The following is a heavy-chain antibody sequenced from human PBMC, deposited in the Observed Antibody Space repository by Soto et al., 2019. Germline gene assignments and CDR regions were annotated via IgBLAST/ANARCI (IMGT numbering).Heavy chain of an antibody. Sequence: GGSLRLSCAASGFTFSDYYMSWIRQAPGKGLEWVSYISSSGSTIYYADSVKGRFTISRDNAKNSLYLQMNSLRAEDTAVYYCARDGRLGGYYPGGDPWFDPWGQGTLVTVSS. D-gene: IGHD3-22*01. CDR3: ARDGRLGGYYPGGDPWFDP. CDR1: GFTFSDYY. J-gene: IGHJ5*02. V-gene: IGHV3-11*01. CDR2: ISSSGSTI.